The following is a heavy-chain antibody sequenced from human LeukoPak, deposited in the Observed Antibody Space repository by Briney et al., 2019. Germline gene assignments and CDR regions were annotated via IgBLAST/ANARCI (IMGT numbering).Heavy chain of an antibody. CDR3: AKRHCSSTSCYAAFDY. CDR1: GFTFSSYA. Sequence: GGSLRLSCAASGFTFSSYAMRWVRQAPGKGLEWVSVISGSGGSTYYADSVKGRFTISRDNSNNTLYLQMNSLRAEDTAVYYCAKRHCSSTSCYAAFDYWGXXXXXTXSS. J-gene: IGHJ4*01. D-gene: IGHD2-2*01. V-gene: IGHV3-23*01. CDR2: ISGSGGST.